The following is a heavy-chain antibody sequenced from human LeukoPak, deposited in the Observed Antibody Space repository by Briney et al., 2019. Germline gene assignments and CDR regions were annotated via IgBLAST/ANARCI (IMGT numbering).Heavy chain of an antibody. J-gene: IGHJ5*02. Sequence: ASVKVSCKASGYTFTSYGISCVRQAPGQGLEWMGWISAYNGNTNYAQKLQGRVTMTTDTSTSTAYMELRSLRSDDTAVYYCARDHRKRDQNNWFDPWGQGTLVTVSS. CDR1: GYTFTSYG. CDR2: ISAYNGNT. V-gene: IGHV1-18*01. CDR3: ARDHRKRDQNNWFDP.